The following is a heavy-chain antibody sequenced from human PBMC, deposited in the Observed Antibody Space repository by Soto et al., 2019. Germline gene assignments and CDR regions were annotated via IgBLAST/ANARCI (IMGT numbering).Heavy chain of an antibody. D-gene: IGHD5-12*01. CDR3: ASDIVARNWFDP. J-gene: IGHJ5*02. Sequence: ASVKVSCKASGYTFTSYDINWVRQATGQGLEWMGWMNPNSGNTGYAQKFQGRVTMTRNTSISTAYMELSSLRSEDTAVYYCASDIVARNWFDPWGQGTLVTVSS. CDR1: GYTFTSYD. CDR2: MNPNSGNT. V-gene: IGHV1-8*01.